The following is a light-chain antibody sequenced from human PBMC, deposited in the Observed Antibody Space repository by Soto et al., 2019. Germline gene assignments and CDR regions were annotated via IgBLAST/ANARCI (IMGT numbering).Light chain of an antibody. V-gene: IGLV2-23*02. Sequence: QCVLTQPSSVSGSPGQSITISCTGTISNVGSYKLVSWYQQHPGKAPKLMIFEVNKRPSGVSNRFSGSKSGNTASLTISGLKVEDEADYYCCSSGGSPTYVYGTGTKVTVL. J-gene: IGLJ1*01. CDR1: ISNVGSYKL. CDR2: EVN. CDR3: CSSGGSPTYV.